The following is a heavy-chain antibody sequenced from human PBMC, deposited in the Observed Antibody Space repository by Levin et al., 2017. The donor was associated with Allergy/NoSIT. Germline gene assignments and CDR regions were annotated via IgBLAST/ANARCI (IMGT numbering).Heavy chain of an antibody. CDR3: ARDRVVVSGNNYYYYGMDV. CDR2: IYYSGST. J-gene: IGHJ6*02. D-gene: IGHD2-15*01. V-gene: IGHV4-59*01. Sequence: SLTLSLPCTVSGGSIRWYHWSWLRQPPGKGLEWIGYIYYSGSTKYNSSLKSRVTISVDTSKNQFSLKLSSVTAADTAVYYCARDRVVVSGNNYYYYGMDVWGQGTTVTVSS. CDR1: GGSIRWYH.